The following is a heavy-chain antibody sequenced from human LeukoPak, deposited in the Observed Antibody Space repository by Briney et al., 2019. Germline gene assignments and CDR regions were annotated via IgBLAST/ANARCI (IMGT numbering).Heavy chain of an antibody. CDR1: GYTLTELS. D-gene: IGHD6-19*01. CDR3: ATDLDIAVAGTIFDY. J-gene: IGHJ4*02. Sequence: GASVKVSCKVSGYTLTELSMHWVRQAPGKGLEWMGGFDPEDGETIYAQKFQGRVTMTEDTSTDTAYMELRSLRSEDTAVYYCATDLDIAVAGTIFDYWGQGTLVTVSS. CDR2: FDPEDGET. V-gene: IGHV1-24*01.